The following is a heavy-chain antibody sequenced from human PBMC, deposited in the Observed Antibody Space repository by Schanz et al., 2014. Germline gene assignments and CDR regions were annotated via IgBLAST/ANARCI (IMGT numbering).Heavy chain of an antibody. Sequence: QVQLVQSWAEVKGPGASVKVSCKASGYSFTPFPIHWVRQAPGQRLEWMGWINAGTGNTEYSQKFQDRVGIARDTLATTAYMELSGLRSEDTAVYYCARDRLECGAECYSVEVFEIWGQGTLVIVSS. D-gene: IGHD2-21*01. CDR3: ARDRLECGAECYSVEVFEI. CDR1: GYSFTPFP. J-gene: IGHJ4*02. V-gene: IGHV1-3*01. CDR2: INAGTGNT.